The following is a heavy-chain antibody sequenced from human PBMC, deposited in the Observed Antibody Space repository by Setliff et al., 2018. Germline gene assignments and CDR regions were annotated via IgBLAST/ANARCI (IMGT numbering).Heavy chain of an antibody. CDR1: GGSISSYY. J-gene: IGHJ4*02. CDR3: AREGFYCTNGVCYRPFDY. Sequence: LSLTCTVSGGSISSYYWSWIRQPPGKGLEWIGYIYTSGSTNYNPSLKSRVTISVDTSKNQFSLKVNSVTAADTAVYYCAREGFYCTNGVCYRPFDYWGQGTLVTVSS. V-gene: IGHV4-4*08. D-gene: IGHD2-8*01. CDR2: IYTSGST.